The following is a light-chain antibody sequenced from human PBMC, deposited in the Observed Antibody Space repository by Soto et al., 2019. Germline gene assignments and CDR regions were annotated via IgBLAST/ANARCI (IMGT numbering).Light chain of an antibody. V-gene: IGKV3-15*01. J-gene: IGKJ5*01. CDR2: GSS. CDR1: QSVGSN. Sequence: EILLAQSPGTLRVSPGEIATLSCSASQSVGSNLAWFQQKPGQAPRLLIYGSSTRATGVPARFSGSGSGADFTLTISNLQSEDFAVYYCQQHTNWPPINFGQGTRLEIK. CDR3: QQHTNWPPIN.